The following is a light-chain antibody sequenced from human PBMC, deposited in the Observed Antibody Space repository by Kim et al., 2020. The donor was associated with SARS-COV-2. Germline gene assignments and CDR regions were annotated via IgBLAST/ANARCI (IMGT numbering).Light chain of an antibody. V-gene: IGKV1-27*01. J-gene: IGKJ1*01. CDR2: AAS. CDR1: QGISHD. CDR3: QKYNGAPWT. Sequence: ASVGDRVTITCRASQGISHDLAWYQQKPGKVPKLLIFAASALHSGVPSRFSGSGSGTDFTLTMSSLQPEDVATYYCQKYNGAPWTFGQGTKVDIK.